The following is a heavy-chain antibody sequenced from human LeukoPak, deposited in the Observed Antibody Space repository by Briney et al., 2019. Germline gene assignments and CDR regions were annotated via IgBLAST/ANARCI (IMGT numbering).Heavy chain of an antibody. CDR2: IYYSGST. J-gene: IGHJ4*02. D-gene: IGHD5-12*01. Sequence: PSETLSLTCTVSGGSISSYYWSWIRQPPGKGLEWIGSIYYSGSTYYNPSLKSRVTISVDTSKNQFSLKLSSVTAAASAMYYCARLRGYDYGGFEYWGQGTLVTVSS. CDR3: ARLRGYDYGGFEY. V-gene: IGHV4-59*05. CDR1: GGSISSYY.